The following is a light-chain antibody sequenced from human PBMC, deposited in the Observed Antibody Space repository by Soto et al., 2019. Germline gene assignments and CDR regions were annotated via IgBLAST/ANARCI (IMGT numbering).Light chain of an antibody. CDR3: QPYNNWPLT. CDR1: QCIGDN. V-gene: IGKV3-15*01. J-gene: IGKJ4*01. Sequence: EVVMTQSPATLSVSLGEGVTLSCRASQCIGDNLAWYQHKPGQTPRLLIYDTSARATGLPARCSGSRSGPEFTITINSLQSEEFAIYYCQPYNNWPLTFGRGTKVEIK. CDR2: DTS.